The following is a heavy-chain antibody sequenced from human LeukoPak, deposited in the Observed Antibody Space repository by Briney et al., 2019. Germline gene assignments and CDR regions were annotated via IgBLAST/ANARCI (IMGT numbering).Heavy chain of an antibody. CDR3: ARGVVPYYYYYYMDV. J-gene: IGHJ6*03. Sequence: PSETLSLTCTVSGGSISSGDYYWSWTRQPPGKGLEWIGYIYYSGSTYYNPSLKSRVTISVDTSKNQFSLKLSSVTAADTAVYYSARGVVPYYYYYYMDVWGKGTTVTVSS. D-gene: IGHD2-15*01. CDR2: IYYSGST. CDR1: GGSISSGDYY. V-gene: IGHV4-30-4*08.